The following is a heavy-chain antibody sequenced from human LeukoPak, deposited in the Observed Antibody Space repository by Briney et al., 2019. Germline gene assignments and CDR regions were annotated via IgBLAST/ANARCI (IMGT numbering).Heavy chain of an antibody. D-gene: IGHD6-13*01. Sequence: GGSLRLSCAASGFTFSDYYMSWIRQAPGKGLEWVSYISSSGSTIYYADSVKGRFTISRDNAKNSLYLQMNSLRAEDTAVYYCARPRHPIAAADAFDIWGQGTMVTVSS. J-gene: IGHJ3*02. CDR3: ARPRHPIAAADAFDI. CDR1: GFTFSDYY. CDR2: ISSSGSTI. V-gene: IGHV3-11*04.